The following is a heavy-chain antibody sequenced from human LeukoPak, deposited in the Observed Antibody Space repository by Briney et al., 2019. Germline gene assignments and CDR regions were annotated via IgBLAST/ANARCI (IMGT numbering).Heavy chain of an antibody. V-gene: IGHV3-21*01. Sequence: PGGSLRLSCAASGFTFSSYSMNWVRQAPGKGLEWVSSISSSSSYIYYADSVKGRFTISRDNAKNSLYLQMNSLRAEDTAVYYCASLYFDWLLYSIIKEPDAFDIWGQGTMVTVSS. CDR2: ISSSSSYI. D-gene: IGHD3-9*01. J-gene: IGHJ3*02. CDR1: GFTFSSYS. CDR3: ASLYFDWLLYSIIKEPDAFDI.